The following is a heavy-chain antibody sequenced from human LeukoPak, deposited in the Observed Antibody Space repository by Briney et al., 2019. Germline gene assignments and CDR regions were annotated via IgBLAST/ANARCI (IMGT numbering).Heavy chain of an antibody. CDR2: ISSRSRDV. J-gene: IGHJ2*01. V-gene: IGHV3-21*06. CDR3: ASTIVTTVYPPGWYFDL. CDR1: GFIFSGYN. Sequence: GGSLRLSCAASGFIFSGYNMNLVRQAPGKGLEWVSSISSRSRDVYYADSVKGRFTISRDNTKSSLFLQMDSLRAEDTAVYYCASTIVTTVYPPGWYFDLWGRGTQVTVSS. D-gene: IGHD4-17*01.